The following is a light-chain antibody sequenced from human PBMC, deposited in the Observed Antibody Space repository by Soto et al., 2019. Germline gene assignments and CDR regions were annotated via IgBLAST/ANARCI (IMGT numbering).Light chain of an antibody. V-gene: IGLV2-14*01. CDR1: SSDIGAYNY. Sequence: QSVLTQPASVSGSPGQSITISCTGTSSDIGAYNYVSWYQQHPGKAPKLLIYEDTNRPSGVSDRFSGSKSGNTASLTISGLQAEDEANYYCNSYTTLSNRVFGTGTKVTVL. CDR2: EDT. J-gene: IGLJ1*01. CDR3: NSYTTLSNRV.